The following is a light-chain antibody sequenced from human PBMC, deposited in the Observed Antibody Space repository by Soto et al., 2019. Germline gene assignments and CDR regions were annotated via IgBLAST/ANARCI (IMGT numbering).Light chain of an antibody. CDR1: QSLSSSY. CDR2: DAS. CDR3: QQGNSFPLT. J-gene: IGKJ4*01. V-gene: IGKV3D-20*02. Sequence: EIVLRQSPDTLSLSPGERATLSCRASQSLSSSYLAWYQQKPGQAPRLLIYDASNRATGIPARFSGSGSGTDFTLTISSLEPEDFATYYCQQGNSFPLTFGGGTKVDIK.